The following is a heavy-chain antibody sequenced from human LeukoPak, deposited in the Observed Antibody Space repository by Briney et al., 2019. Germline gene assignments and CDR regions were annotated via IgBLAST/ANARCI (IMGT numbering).Heavy chain of an antibody. J-gene: IGHJ4*02. CDR3: ARVRDYVWGSYDYFDY. CDR1: GFTFSSYW. D-gene: IGHD3-16*01. V-gene: IGHV3-74*01. CDR2: LNSDGSST. Sequence: GGSLRLSCAAAGFTFSSYWMHWVRQAPGKGLVWVSRLNSDGSSTSYADSVKGRFTIPRDNAKNTLYLQMNSLRAEDTAVYYCARVRDYVWGSYDYFDYWGQGTLVTVSS.